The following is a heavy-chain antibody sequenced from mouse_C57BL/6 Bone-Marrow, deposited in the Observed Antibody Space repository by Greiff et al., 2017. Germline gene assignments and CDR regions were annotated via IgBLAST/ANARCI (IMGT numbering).Heavy chain of an antibody. J-gene: IGHJ1*03. CDR3: ARHGYFDV. V-gene: IGHV5-6*01. CDR2: ISSGGSYT. CDR1: GFTFSSYG. Sequence: EVHLVESGGDLVKPGGSLQLSCAASGFTFSSYGMSWVRQTPDKRLEWVATISSGGSYTYYPDSVKGRFTISRDNAKNTLYLQMSSLKSEDTAMYYCARHGYFDVWGTGTTVTVSA.